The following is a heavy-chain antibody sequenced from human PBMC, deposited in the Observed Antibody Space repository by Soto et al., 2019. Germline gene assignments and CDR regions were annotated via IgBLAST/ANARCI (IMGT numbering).Heavy chain of an antibody. CDR3: ARGPPYQPAAGGWFDP. D-gene: IGHD2-2*01. CDR1: GGTFSSYA. Sequence: SVKVSCKASGGTFSSYAISWVRQAPGQGLEWMGGIIPIFGTANYAQKFQGRVTITADESTSTAYMELSSLRSEDTAVYYCARGPPYQPAAGGWFDPWGQGTLVTVSS. J-gene: IGHJ5*02. V-gene: IGHV1-69*13. CDR2: IIPIFGTA.